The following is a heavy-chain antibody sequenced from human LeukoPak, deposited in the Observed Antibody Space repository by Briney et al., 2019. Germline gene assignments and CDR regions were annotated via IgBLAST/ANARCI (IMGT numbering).Heavy chain of an antibody. CDR3: ARDIELST. Sequence: GGSLRLSCAASGFTFTNYAMTWVRQAPGKGLEWVSVISGSGSNTDYADSVKGRFTISRDNSKNTLSLQMNSLRVEDTAIYYCARDIELSTWGLGTLVTVSS. CDR2: ISGSGSNT. V-gene: IGHV3-23*01. D-gene: IGHD5-12*01. J-gene: IGHJ3*01. CDR1: GFTFTNYA.